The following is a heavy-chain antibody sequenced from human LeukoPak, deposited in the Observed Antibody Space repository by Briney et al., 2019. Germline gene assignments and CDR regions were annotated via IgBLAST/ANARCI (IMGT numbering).Heavy chain of an antibody. V-gene: IGHV3-11*06. CDR3: ARAEETTWGIDP. CDR1: GFTFSDYY. D-gene: IGHD3-16*01. CDR2: INSKSDDI. Sequence: GGSLRLSCAASGFTFSDYYMSWIRQAPGKGLEWLSYINSKSDDIYHADSVKGRFTVSRDNAKNSLYLQMNNLRAEDTAVYYCARAEETTWGIDPWGQGTLVTVSS. J-gene: IGHJ5*02.